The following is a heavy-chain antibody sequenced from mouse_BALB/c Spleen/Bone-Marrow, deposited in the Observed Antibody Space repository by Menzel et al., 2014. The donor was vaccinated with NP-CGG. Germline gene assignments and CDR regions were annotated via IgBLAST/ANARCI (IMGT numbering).Heavy chain of an antibody. V-gene: IGHV14-3*02. CDR3: ARWEYYAMDY. D-gene: IGHD4-1*01. CDR2: IDPANGNT. Sequence: LKQSGAELVKPGASVKLSCTASGFNIKDTYMHWVKQRPEQGLEWIGRIDPANGNTKNDPKFQGKATIIADTSSNTAYLQLSSLTSEDTAVYYCARWEYYAMDYWGQGTSVTVSS. CDR1: GFNIKDTY. J-gene: IGHJ4*01.